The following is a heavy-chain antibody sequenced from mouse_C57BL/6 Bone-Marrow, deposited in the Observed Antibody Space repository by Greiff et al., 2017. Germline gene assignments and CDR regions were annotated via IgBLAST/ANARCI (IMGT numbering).Heavy chain of an antibody. J-gene: IGHJ4*01. CDR1: GFSLSTFGMG. Sequence: QVQLKESGPGILQPSQTLSLTCSFSGFSLSTFGMGVGWIRQPSGKGLEWLAHIWWDDDKYDNPALKSRLTITKDTTKDQVFLKIANVDTADTATYSCARIALTGYAMDYWGQGTSVTVSS. CDR3: ARIALTGYAMDY. V-gene: IGHV8-8*01. CDR2: IWWDDDK. D-gene: IGHD4-1*01.